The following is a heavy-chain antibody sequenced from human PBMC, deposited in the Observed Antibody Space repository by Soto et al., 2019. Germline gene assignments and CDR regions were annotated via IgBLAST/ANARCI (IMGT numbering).Heavy chain of an antibody. J-gene: IGHJ4*02. Sequence: QMQLQESGPALVKPSETLSLTCAVSSASIISEQRWSWVRQPPGKWLEWIGEIHHRGSTHNTPSLRSRVTMSADKSKNQFSLNLNSETAADTAVYYCASSFGWYAIDQWGQGTLVIVSS. CDR3: ASSFGWYAIDQ. CDR1: SASIISEQR. CDR2: IHHRGST. V-gene: IGHV4-4*02. D-gene: IGHD6-19*01.